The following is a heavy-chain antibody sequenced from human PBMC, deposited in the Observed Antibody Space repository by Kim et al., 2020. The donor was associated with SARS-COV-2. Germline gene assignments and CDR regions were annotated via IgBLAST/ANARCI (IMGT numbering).Heavy chain of an antibody. CDR1: GFTFSSYA. V-gene: IGHV3-23*01. CDR2: ISGSGGST. CDR3: AKDSGTYYDYVWGSYRYFDH. Sequence: GGSLRLSCAASGFTFSSYAMSWVRQAPGKGLEWVSAISGSGGSTYYADSVKGRFTISRDNSKNTLYLQMNSLRAEDTAVYYCAKDSGTYYDYVWGSYRYFDHWGQGTLVTVSS. D-gene: IGHD3-16*02. J-gene: IGHJ4*02.